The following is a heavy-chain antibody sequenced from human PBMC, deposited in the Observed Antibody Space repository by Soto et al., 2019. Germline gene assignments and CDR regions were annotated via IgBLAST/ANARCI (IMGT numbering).Heavy chain of an antibody. Sequence: PGESLKISCKGSGYSFTSYWIGWVRQMPGKGLEWMGIIYPGDSDTRYSPSFQGQVTISADKSISTAYLQWSSLKASDTAMYYCAIPPVVTTDRFDPWGQGTLVTVSS. CDR3: AIPPVVTTDRFDP. V-gene: IGHV5-51*01. CDR1: GYSFTSYW. D-gene: IGHD2-21*02. CDR2: IYPGDSDT. J-gene: IGHJ5*02.